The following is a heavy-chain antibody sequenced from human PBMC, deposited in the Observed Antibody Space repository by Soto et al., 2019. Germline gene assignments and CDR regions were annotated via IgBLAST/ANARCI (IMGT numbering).Heavy chain of an antibody. CDR2: IFHSGST. Sequence: SETLSLTCAVFGGSISNSNCWTCVRQPPGKGLDWIGEIFHSGSTNYNSSLMGRVTISVDKANNQFSLKLSSVTAADTAVYYCAHRPIVGAAIWGQGTLVTVSS. D-gene: IGHD1-26*01. CDR3: AHRPIVGAAI. CDR1: GGSISNSNC. V-gene: IGHV4-4*02. J-gene: IGHJ4*02.